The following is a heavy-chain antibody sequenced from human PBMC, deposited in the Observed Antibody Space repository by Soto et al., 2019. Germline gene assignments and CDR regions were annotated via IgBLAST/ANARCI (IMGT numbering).Heavy chain of an antibody. D-gene: IGHD3-22*01. CDR1: GGTFSSYA. V-gene: IGHV1-69*12. CDR2: IIPIFGTA. J-gene: IGHJ5*02. Sequence: QVQLVQSGAEVKKPGSSVKVSCKASGGTFSSYAITWVRQAPGQGLEWMGGIIPIFGTANYAQKFQGRVTITADESTSKAYMDLSSLRSEDTAVYYCARDRGPSSGYYPYWFDPWGQGTLVTVSS. CDR3: ARDRGPSSGYYPYWFDP.